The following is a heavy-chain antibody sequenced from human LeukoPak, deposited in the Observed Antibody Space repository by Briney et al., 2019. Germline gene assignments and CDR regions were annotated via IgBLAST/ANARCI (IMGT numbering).Heavy chain of an antibody. CDR2: IWYDGSNK. D-gene: IGHD5-18*01. Sequence: GGSLRLSCAASGFTFSSYGMHWVRQAPGKGLEWVADIWYDGSNKYYADSVKGRFTISRDNSKNTLYLQMNSLRAEDTAVYYCARGVPTAMVLRNYYGMDVWGQGTTVTVSS. V-gene: IGHV3-33*01. J-gene: IGHJ6*02. CDR3: ARGVPTAMVLRNYYGMDV. CDR1: GFTFSSYG.